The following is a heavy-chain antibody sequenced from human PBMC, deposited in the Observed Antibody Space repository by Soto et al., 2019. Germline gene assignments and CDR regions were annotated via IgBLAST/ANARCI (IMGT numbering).Heavy chain of an antibody. J-gene: IGHJ6*02. D-gene: IGHD6-6*01. CDR3: ARDSSSSDSYYYYGMDV. CDR2: ISAYNGNT. CDR1: GYTFTSYG. Sequence: GVSVKVSCKASGYTFTSYGISWVRQAPGKGLEWMGWISAYNGNTNYAQKLQGRVTMTTDTSTSTAYMELRSLRSDDTAVYYCARDSSSSDSYYYYGMDVWGQGTTVTVSS. V-gene: IGHV1-18*01.